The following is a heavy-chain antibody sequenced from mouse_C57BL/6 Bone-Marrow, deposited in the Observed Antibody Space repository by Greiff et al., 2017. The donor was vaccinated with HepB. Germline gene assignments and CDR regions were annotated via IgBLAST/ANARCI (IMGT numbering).Heavy chain of an antibody. J-gene: IGHJ1*03. Sequence: VQLQQSGAELARPGASVKMSCKASGYTFTSYTMHWVKQRPGQGLEWIGYINPSSGYTKYNQKFKDKATLTADKSSSTAYMQLSSLTSEDSAVYYGATDYYGSSYWYFDVWGTGTTVTVSS. CDR1: GYTFTSYT. D-gene: IGHD1-1*01. CDR3: ATDYYGSSYWYFDV. CDR2: INPSSGYT. V-gene: IGHV1-4*01.